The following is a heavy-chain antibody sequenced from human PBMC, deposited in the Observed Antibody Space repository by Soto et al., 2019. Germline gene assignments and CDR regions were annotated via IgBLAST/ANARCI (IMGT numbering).Heavy chain of an antibody. J-gene: IGHJ4*02. CDR1: GFTFSSYA. CDR2: ISYDGSNK. V-gene: IGHV3-30-3*01. Sequence: QVQLVESAGSVVQPGRSLRLSCAASGFTFSSYAMHWVRQAPGKGLEWVAVISYDGSNKYYADSVKGRFTISRDNSKNTLYLQMNSLRAEDTAVYYCARSSLLRWLYTDYWGQGTLVTVSS. D-gene: IGHD4-17*01. CDR3: ARSSLLRWLYTDY.